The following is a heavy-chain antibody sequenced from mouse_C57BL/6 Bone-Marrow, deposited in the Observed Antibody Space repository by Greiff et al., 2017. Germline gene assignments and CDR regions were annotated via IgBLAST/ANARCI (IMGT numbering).Heavy chain of an antibody. CDR3: ASDGGMDYFDY. J-gene: IGHJ2*01. CDR1: GFTFSDYY. V-gene: IGHV5-16*01. Sequence: EVKLEESEGGLVQPGSSMKLSCTASGFTFSDYYMAWVRQVPEKGLEWVANINYDGSSTYYLASLQRRFIISRDNAKNILYLQLSSLKSEDTATYYCASDGGMDYFDYWGQGTTLTVSS. D-gene: IGHD2-10*02. CDR2: INYDGSST.